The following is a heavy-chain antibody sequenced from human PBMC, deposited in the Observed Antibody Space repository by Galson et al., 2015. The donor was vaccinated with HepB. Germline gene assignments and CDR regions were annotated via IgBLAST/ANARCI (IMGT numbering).Heavy chain of an antibody. Sequence: SVKVSCKASGYTFTSYYLHWVRQAPGQGPEWMGILNPNGGTTAYAQKFQGRVTMTEDTSTDTAYMELSSLRSEDTAVYYCAMIPVEGYCSGGSCYSYFDYWGQGTLVTVSS. J-gene: IGHJ4*02. CDR1: GYTFTSYY. V-gene: IGHV1-46*01. CDR2: LNPNGGTT. CDR3: AMIPVEGYCSGGSCYSYFDY. D-gene: IGHD2-15*01.